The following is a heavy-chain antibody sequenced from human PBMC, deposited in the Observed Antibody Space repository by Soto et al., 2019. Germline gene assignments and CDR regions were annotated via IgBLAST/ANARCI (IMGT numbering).Heavy chain of an antibody. V-gene: IGHV3-15*07. Sequence: EVQLVESGGGLVKPGGSLRLSCAASGFTFSNAWMNWVRQAPGKGLEWVGRIKSKTDGGTTDYAAPMKGRFTISRDDSKNTLYLQMNSLKTEDTAVYYCTTFTDIVVVPAAYGLDYYYGMDVWGQGTTVTVSS. J-gene: IGHJ6*02. CDR1: GFTFSNAW. CDR2: IKSKTDGGTT. D-gene: IGHD2-2*01. CDR3: TTFTDIVVVPAAYGLDYYYGMDV.